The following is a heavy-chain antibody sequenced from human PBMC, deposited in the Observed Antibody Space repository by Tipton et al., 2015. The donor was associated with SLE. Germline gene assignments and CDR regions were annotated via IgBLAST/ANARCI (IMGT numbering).Heavy chain of an antibody. CDR2: IRYDGSNK. J-gene: IGHJ6*02. Sequence: SLRLSCAASGFTFSSYGMHWVRQAPGKGLEWVAFIRYDGSNKYYADSVKGRFTISRDNSKNTLYLQMNSLRAEDTAVYYCAKDRYCSSTSCSSYYYYGMDVWGQGTTVTVSS. D-gene: IGHD2-2*01. V-gene: IGHV3-30*02. CDR3: AKDRYCSSTSCSSYYYYGMDV. CDR1: GFTFSSYG.